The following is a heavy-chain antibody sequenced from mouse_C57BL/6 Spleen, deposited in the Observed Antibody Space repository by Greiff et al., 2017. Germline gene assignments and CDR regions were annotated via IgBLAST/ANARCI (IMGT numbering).Heavy chain of an antibody. J-gene: IGHJ4*01. V-gene: IGHV1-82*01. CDR2: IYPGDGDT. CDR1: GYAFSSSW. CDR3: ARTITTVVATGAMDY. Sequence: VKLVESGPELVKPGASVKISCKASGYAFSSSWMNWVKQRPGKGLEWIGRIYPGDGDTNYNGKFKGKATLTADKSSSTAYMQLSSLTSEDSAVYFCARTITTVVATGAMDYWGQGTSVTVSS. D-gene: IGHD1-1*01.